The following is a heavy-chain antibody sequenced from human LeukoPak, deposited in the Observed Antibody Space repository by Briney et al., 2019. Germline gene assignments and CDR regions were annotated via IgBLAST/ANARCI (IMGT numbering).Heavy chain of an antibody. D-gene: IGHD3-22*01. CDR3: AKRGVVIRVILVGFHKEAYYFDS. CDR2: ISDSGGRT. CDR1: GINLSNYG. V-gene: IGHV3-23*01. Sequence: GGSLRLSCAVSGINLSNYGMTWVRQAPGKGLEWVAGISDSGGRTNYADSVKGRFTISRDNPKNTLYLQMNSLRAEDTAVYFCAKRGVVIRVILVGFHKEAYYFDSWGQGALVTVSS. J-gene: IGHJ4*02.